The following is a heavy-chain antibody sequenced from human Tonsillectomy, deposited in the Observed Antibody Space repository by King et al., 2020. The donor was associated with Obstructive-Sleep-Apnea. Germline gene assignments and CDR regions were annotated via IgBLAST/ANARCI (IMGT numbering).Heavy chain of an antibody. CDR3: ARGANRIVFYWYFEL. CDR2: INPKTGVT. J-gene: IGHJ2*01. Sequence: GQLVQSGAEVKKPGSSVKVSCKSSGYTFSDYYIHWVRQAPGQGLEWMGWINPKTGVTGSAEKFQGRVTMTRDTSISTVYMEVNTLTSDDTAVYYCARGANRIVFYWYFELWGRGTRVTVSS. CDR1: GYTFSDYY. V-gene: IGHV1-2*02. D-gene: IGHD1-14*01.